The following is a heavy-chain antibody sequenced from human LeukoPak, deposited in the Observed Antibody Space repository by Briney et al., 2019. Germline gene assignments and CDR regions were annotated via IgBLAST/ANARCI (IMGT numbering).Heavy chain of an antibody. Sequence: PGGSLRLSCAASGFTFSSYAMSWVRQAPGKGLEWVSAISGSGGSTYYADSVKGRFTISRDNSKNTLYLQMNSLRAEDTAVYYCAKEEEYCSSTSCYEVYWGQGTLVTVS. CDR1: GFTFSSYA. CDR2: ISGSGGST. CDR3: AKEEEYCSSTSCYEVY. V-gene: IGHV3-23*01. D-gene: IGHD2-2*01. J-gene: IGHJ4*02.